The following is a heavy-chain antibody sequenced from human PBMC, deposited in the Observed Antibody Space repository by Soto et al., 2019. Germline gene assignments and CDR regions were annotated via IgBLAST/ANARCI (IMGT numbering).Heavy chain of an antibody. CDR1: GFSVSSDY. D-gene: IGHD2-21*01. V-gene: IGHV3-53*01. CDR2: IYSGGRT. J-gene: IGHJ6*02. Sequence: GSLRLSCAASGFSVSSDYVGWVRQAPGKGLDWVAVIYSGGRTYYAGSVKGRFTISRDNSKNEVYLQMNSLRVDDTGVYYCARDGAVDYFYGMDVWGQGTSVTVSS. CDR3: ARDGAVDYFYGMDV.